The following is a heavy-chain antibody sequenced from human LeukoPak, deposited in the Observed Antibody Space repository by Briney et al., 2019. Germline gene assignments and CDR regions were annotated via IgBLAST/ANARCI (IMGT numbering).Heavy chain of an antibody. J-gene: IGHJ4*02. CDR2: ISGSGGCT. CDR1: GFTFSSYA. CDR3: AKTKRTYYYDSGGISGYYFDY. Sequence: GGSLRLSCAASGFTFSSYAMSWVRQAPGKGLEWVSAISGSGGCTYYADSVKGRFAISRDNSKNTLYLQMNSLRAEDTAVYYCAKTKRTYYYDSGGISGYYFDYWGQGTLVTVSS. V-gene: IGHV3-23*01. D-gene: IGHD3-22*01.